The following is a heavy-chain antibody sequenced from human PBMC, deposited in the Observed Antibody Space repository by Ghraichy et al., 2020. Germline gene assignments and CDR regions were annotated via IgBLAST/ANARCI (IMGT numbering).Heavy chain of an antibody. D-gene: IGHD6-19*01. V-gene: IGHV3-15*01. J-gene: IGHJ6*03. CDR3: TTPGTGYSSGWLAGYYYYYYMDV. Sequence: GGSLRLSCAASGFTFSNAWMSWVRQAPGKGLEWVGRIKSKTDGGTTDYAAPVKGRFTISRDDSKNTLYLQMNSLKTEDTAVYYCTTPGTGYSSGWLAGYYYYYYMDVWGKGTTVTVSS. CDR1: GFTFSNAW. CDR2: IKSKTDGGTT.